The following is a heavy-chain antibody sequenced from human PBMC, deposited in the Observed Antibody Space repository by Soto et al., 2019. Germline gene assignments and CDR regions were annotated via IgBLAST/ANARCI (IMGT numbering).Heavy chain of an antibody. J-gene: IGHJ6*03. V-gene: IGHV4-34*01. CDR2: INQGGST. Sequence: SETLSLTCAVYGGSFSNYYWSWIRQPPGKGLEWIGEINQGGSTTYNPSLKSRVTISVDTSKNQFFLKLSSVTAADTAVYYCARGKIVVVPAAIVHYYYMDVWGKGTTVTVSS. D-gene: IGHD2-2*01. CDR1: GGSFSNYY. CDR3: ARGKIVVVPAAIVHYYYMDV.